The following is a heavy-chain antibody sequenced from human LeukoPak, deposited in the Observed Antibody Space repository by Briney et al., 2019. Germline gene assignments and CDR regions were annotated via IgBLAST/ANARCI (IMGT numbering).Heavy chain of an antibody. D-gene: IGHD6-19*01. Sequence: GGSLRLSSAASGFTVSSNYMSWVRQAPGKGLEWVSLIYSDGSTYYADSVKGRFTISRDNSRSTLYLQMNSLRAEDTAVYYCARETGSGCFAYWGQGTLVTVSS. CDR1: GFTVSSNY. CDR2: IYSDGST. V-gene: IGHV3-66*02. CDR3: ARETGSGCFAY. J-gene: IGHJ4*02.